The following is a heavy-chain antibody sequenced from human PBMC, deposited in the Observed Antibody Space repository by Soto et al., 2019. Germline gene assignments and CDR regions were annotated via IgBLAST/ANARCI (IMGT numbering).Heavy chain of an antibody. CDR1: GYSFNSHW. Sequence: GASLKISCKGSGYSFNSHWIGWVRQMPGKGLEWMGIIYPGDSDTRYSPSFQGQVTISADKSTNTAYLEWSSLKSSDTAMYYCAKLEASCTNWFAGPHDRFAPWGRRTLVTVSA. D-gene: IGHD1-1*01. CDR3: AKLEASCTNWFAGPHDRFAP. J-gene: IGHJ5*02. V-gene: IGHV5-51*01. CDR2: IYPGDSDT.